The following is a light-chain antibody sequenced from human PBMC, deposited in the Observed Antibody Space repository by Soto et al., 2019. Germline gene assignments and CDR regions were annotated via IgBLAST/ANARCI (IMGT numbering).Light chain of an antibody. V-gene: IGLV2-11*01. CDR3: CAYADTFYV. Sequence: QSALDQRRSVSVTPRQSLTVYCTGTSSDVGSYKDVSWYQHHPGKVPKLMIYDVSERPSGVPDRFSGSKSGNTASLTISGLQAEDEANYYCCAYADTFYVFGTGTKVTVL. CDR2: DVS. J-gene: IGLJ1*01. CDR1: SSDVGSYKD.